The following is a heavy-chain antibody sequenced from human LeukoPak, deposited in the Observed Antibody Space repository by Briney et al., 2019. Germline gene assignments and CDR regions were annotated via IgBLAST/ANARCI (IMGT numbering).Heavy chain of an antibody. Sequence: SVKVSCKASGGTFSSYTISWVRQAPGQGLEWMGRIIPILGIANYAQKFQGRVTITADKSTSIAYMELSSLRSEDTAMYYCARDYVDTAMVIYFDYWGQGTLVTVSS. J-gene: IGHJ4*02. CDR2: IIPILGIA. D-gene: IGHD5-18*01. V-gene: IGHV1-69*04. CDR3: ARDYVDTAMVIYFDY. CDR1: GGTFSSYT.